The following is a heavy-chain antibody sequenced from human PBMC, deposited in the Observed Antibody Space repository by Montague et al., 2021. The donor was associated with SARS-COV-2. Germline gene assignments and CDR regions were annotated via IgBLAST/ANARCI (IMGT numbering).Heavy chain of an antibody. D-gene: IGHD2-2*01. V-gene: IGHV4-61*08. J-gene: IGHJ3*01. CDR3: ATEMPANDVFDF. Sequence: SETLSLTCTVSGGSVTSGDYYWTWIRQPPGKGLEWIGYIYNTGRTNYNPSLKSRVTISMDTSKNQFSLKVDSVSAADTAVYYCATEMPANDVFDFWGQGTMVTVSS. CDR1: GGSVTSGDYY. CDR2: IYNTGRT.